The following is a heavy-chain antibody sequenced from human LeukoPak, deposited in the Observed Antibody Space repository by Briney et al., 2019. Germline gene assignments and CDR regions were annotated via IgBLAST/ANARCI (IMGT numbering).Heavy chain of an antibody. J-gene: IGHJ4*02. CDR1: GFNISDFW. Sequence: PGGSLRLSCAASGFNISDFWMTWVRQAPGKGLEWVANIKEDGTEKHLVDSVKGRFTISRDNAKNLLYLQMNSLRAEDTAVYYCARGLCGGDCYDYWGQGTLVTVSS. V-gene: IGHV3-7*01. D-gene: IGHD2-21*01. CDR3: ARGLCGGDCYDY. CDR2: IKEDGTEK.